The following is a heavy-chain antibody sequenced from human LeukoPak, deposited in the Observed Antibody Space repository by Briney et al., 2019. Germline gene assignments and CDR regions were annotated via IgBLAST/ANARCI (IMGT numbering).Heavy chain of an antibody. J-gene: IGHJ4*02. CDR3: ARHLRGRELRRGYSGYPARGYFDY. CDR2: IYYSGST. D-gene: IGHD5-12*01. V-gene: IGHV4-39*01. Sequence: SETLSLTCTVSGGSISSYYWSWIRQPPGKGLEWIGSIYYSGSTYYNPSLKSRVTISVDTSKNQFSLKLSSVTAADTAVYYCARHLRGRELRRGYSGYPARGYFDYWGQGTLVTVSS. CDR1: GGSISSYY.